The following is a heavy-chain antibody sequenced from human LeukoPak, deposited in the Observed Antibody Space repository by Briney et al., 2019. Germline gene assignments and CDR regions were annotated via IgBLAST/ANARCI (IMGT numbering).Heavy chain of an antibody. Sequence: GGSLRLSCAASGFTFSSYGMHWVRQAPGKGLEWVAFIRYDGSNKYYADSVKGRFTISRDNSENTLYLQMNSLRVEDTAVYYCARRYDILTGTYGMDVWGQGTTVTVSS. J-gene: IGHJ6*02. D-gene: IGHD3-9*01. CDR2: IRYDGSNK. V-gene: IGHV3-30*02. CDR3: ARRYDILTGTYGMDV. CDR1: GFTFSSYG.